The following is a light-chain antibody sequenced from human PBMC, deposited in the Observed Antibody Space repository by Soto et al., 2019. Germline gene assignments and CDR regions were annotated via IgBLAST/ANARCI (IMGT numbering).Light chain of an antibody. CDR1: QSVRGN. CDR2: DAS. V-gene: IGKV3-15*01. CDR3: QQYDNWPLWT. Sequence: EIVMTQSPATLSVSPGERATLSCRASQSVRGNLAWFQQKPGQAPRLLIFDASTRATDVPARFSGSGSGTELTLTISSLQSEDFAVYYCQQYDNWPLWTFGQGTKVDIK. J-gene: IGKJ1*01.